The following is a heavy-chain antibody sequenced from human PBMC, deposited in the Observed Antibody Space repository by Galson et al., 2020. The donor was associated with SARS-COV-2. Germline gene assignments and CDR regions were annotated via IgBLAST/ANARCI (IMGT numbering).Heavy chain of an antibody. V-gene: IGHV3-30*16. CDR3: ARARGGGYFTSLDY. CDR2: ISYDGSNK. CDR1: GFTFSSYA. D-gene: IGHD3-3*01. Sequence: GESLKISCAASGFTFSSYAMHWVRQAPGKGLEWVAVISYDGSNKYYADSVKGRFTISRDNSKNTLYLQMNSLRAEDTAVYYCARARGGGYFTSLDYWGQGTLVTVSS. J-gene: IGHJ4*02.